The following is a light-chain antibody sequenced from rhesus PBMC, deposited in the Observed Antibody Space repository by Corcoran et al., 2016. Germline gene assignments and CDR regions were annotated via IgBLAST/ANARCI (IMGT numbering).Light chain of an antibody. CDR1: QGISRY. J-gene: IGKJ1*01. V-gene: IGKV1-25*01. Sequence: DIQLTQSPSSLSASVGDRVTITCRASQGISRYLAWYQQKPGKAPKLLIFKASTLQSGVPSRVSGSGSGTDVTLTISSLQPEDFATYSCQQHNSYPWTFGQGTKVEIK. CDR3: QQHNSYPWT. CDR2: KAS.